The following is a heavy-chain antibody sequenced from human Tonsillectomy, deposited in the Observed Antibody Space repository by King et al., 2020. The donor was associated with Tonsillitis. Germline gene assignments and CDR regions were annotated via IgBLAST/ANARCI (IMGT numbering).Heavy chain of an antibody. CDR1: GFTFDDYA. V-gene: IGHV3-9*01. CDR3: AKDSSSSWYVGSSWFDP. J-gene: IGHJ5*02. Sequence: VRLVESGGGLVQPGRSLRLSCAASGFTFDDYAMHWVRQAPGKGLEWVSGISWNSGSIGYADSVKGRFTISRDNAKNSLYLQMNSLRAEDTALYYCAKDSSSSWYVGSSWFDPWGQGTLVTVSS. CDR2: ISWNSGSI. D-gene: IGHD6-13*01.